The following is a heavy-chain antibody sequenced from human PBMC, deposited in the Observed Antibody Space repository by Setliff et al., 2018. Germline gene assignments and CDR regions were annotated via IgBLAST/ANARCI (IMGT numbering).Heavy chain of an antibody. CDR2: IYYSGNT. D-gene: IGHD2-21*01. Sequence: PSETLSLTCTVSGDSITSATNYWSWLRQPAGKGLEWTGHIYYSGNTNYNPSLKSRVTISVDTSKNQFSLKVSSVTAADTAAYYCARLGTTIPTSGTWTYYYYYYMDVWGKGTTVTVSS. V-gene: IGHV4-61*09. CDR3: ARLGTTIPTSGTWTYYYYYYMDV. CDR1: GDSITSATNY. J-gene: IGHJ6*03.